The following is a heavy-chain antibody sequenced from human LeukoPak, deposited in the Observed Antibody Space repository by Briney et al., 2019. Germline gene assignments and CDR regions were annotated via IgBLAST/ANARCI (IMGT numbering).Heavy chain of an antibody. CDR1: GFTVSSNC. CDR2: IYSGGST. J-gene: IGHJ4*02. CDR3: AREGPYYFDY. Sequence: GGSLRLSCAASGFTVSSNCMSWVRQAPGKGLEWVSVIYSGGSTYYADSVKGRFTISRDNSKNTLYLQMNSPRAEDTAVYYCAREGPYYFDYWGQGTLVTVSS. V-gene: IGHV3-66*01.